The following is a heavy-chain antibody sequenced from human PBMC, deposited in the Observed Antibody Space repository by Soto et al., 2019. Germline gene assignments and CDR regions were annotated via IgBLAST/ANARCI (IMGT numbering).Heavy chain of an antibody. CDR1: GFSFSSYA. Sequence: EVQLLESGGGLVQPGESLRLSCAASGFSFSSYAMKWVRQAPGNGLVRVSSISGSGDYTYFADSVKGRFTISRDNSKDTLYLQMSSLRVEDTAIYYCAKDSRSHPQGWFDPWGQGTLVTVSS. J-gene: IGHJ5*02. D-gene: IGHD2-15*01. CDR3: AKDSRSHPQGWFDP. V-gene: IGHV3-23*01. CDR2: ISGSGDYT.